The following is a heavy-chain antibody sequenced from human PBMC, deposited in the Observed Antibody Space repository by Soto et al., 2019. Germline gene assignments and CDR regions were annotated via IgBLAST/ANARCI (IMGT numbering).Heavy chain of an antibody. CDR3: ARGARYFDWLLSRGMDV. CDR2: IGTAGDT. V-gene: IGHV3-13*01. J-gene: IGHJ6*02. D-gene: IGHD3-9*01. Sequence: PGGSLILACAAYGFTFSSFDMHWVRQATGKGLEWVSAIGTAGDTYYPGSVKGRFTISRENAKNSLYLQMNSLRAGDTAVYYCARGARYFDWLLSRGMDVWGQGTTVTVSS. CDR1: GFTFSSFD.